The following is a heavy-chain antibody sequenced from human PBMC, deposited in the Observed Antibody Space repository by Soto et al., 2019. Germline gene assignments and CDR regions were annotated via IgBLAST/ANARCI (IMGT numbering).Heavy chain of an antibody. V-gene: IGHV3-33*01. J-gene: IGHJ4*02. CDR2: IWYDGSNK. Sequence: GGSLRLSCAASGFTFSRYGMHWVRQAPGKGLEWVAVIWYDGSNKYYADSVKGRFTISRDNSKNTLYLQMNSLRAEDTAVYYCARDHYDSSGYYFDYWGQGTLVTVSS. CDR1: GFTFSRYG. D-gene: IGHD3-22*01. CDR3: ARDHYDSSGYYFDY.